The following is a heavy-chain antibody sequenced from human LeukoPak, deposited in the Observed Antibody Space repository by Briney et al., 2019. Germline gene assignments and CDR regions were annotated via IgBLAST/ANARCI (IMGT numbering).Heavy chain of an antibody. CDR2: INHSGST. CDR1: GGSFSGYY. Sequence: SETLSLTCAVYGGSFSGYYCSWIRQPPGKGLEWIGEINHSGSTNYNPSLKSRVTISVDTSKNQFSLKLSSVTAADTAVYYCARARSGSLLDYWGQGTLVTVSS. D-gene: IGHD1-26*01. CDR3: ARARSGSLLDY. V-gene: IGHV4-34*01. J-gene: IGHJ4*02.